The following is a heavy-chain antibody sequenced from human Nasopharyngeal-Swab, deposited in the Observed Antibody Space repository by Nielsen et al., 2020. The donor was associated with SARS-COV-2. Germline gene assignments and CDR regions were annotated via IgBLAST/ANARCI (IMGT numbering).Heavy chain of an antibody. CDR3: ARTDYYDSSGYPFDY. CDR2: IDWDDDK. J-gene: IGHJ4*02. D-gene: IGHD3-22*01. V-gene: IGHV2-70*01. Sequence: WIRQKKGKALEGLALIDWDDDKYYNTSLKTRLTISKDTSKNQVVLTMTNMDPVGTATYYCARTDYYDSSGYPFDYWGQGTLVTVSS.